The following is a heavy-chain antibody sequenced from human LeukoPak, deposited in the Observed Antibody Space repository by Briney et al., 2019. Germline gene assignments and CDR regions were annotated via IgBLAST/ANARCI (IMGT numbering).Heavy chain of an antibody. CDR3: SAYDRSGYLTAPFDY. V-gene: IGHV3-23*01. D-gene: IGHD3-22*01. J-gene: IGHJ4*02. CDR2: ISGSGGST. Sequence: GGSLRLSCAASGFTFSSYAMSWVRQAPGKGLEWVSAISGSGGSTYYADSVKGRFTISRDNSKNTLYLQMNSLRAEDTAVYYCSAYDRSGYLTAPFDYWGQGTLVTVSS. CDR1: GFTFSSYA.